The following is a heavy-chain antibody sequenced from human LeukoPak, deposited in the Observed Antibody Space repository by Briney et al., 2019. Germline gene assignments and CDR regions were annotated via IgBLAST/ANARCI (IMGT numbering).Heavy chain of an antibody. CDR1: GYTFTSYG. Sequence: ASVNVSCKASGYTFTSYGISWVRQAPGQGLEWMGWISAYNGNTNYAQKLQGRVTMTTDTSTSTAYMELRSLRSDDTAVYYCARNYYDSSRLYYFDYWGQGTLVTVSS. J-gene: IGHJ4*02. D-gene: IGHD3-22*01. CDR3: ARNYYDSSRLYYFDY. V-gene: IGHV1-18*01. CDR2: ISAYNGNT.